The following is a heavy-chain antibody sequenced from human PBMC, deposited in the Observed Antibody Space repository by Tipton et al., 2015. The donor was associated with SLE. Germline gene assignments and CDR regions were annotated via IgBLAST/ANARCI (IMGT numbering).Heavy chain of an antibody. J-gene: IGHJ4*02. CDR1: GNVISRGYF. D-gene: IGHD3-10*01. CDR2: IYHDGRT. CDR3: ASGFGELLIPQY. V-gene: IGHV4-38-2*01. Sequence: GLVKPSETLSLTCGVSGNVISRGYFWGWIRQSPGKGLEWIGSIYHDGRTYYNPSLKSRVSVSIDSSKNQFSLRLGSVTAADTAVYYCASGFGELLIPQYWGQGALVTVSS.